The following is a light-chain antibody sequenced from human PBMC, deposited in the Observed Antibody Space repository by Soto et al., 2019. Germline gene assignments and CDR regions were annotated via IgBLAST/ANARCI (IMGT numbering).Light chain of an antibody. CDR3: QQTYNNPGT. CDR1: QSIGSH. CDR2: TTS. Sequence: EIQMTQSPSSLSASVGDRVTITCRASQSIGSHLNWYQQKPEKAPKLLIYTTSSLQSGVPSRFSGSGSGTDFTLTISSLQPEDFATYYCQQTYNNPGTFGQGTKVDIK. J-gene: IGKJ1*01. V-gene: IGKV1-39*01.